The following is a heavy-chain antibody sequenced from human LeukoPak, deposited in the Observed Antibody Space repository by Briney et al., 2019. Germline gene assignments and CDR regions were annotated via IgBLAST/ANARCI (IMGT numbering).Heavy chain of an antibody. J-gene: IGHJ4*02. D-gene: IGHD5-12*01. V-gene: IGHV3-21*01. Sequence: GGSLRLSCAGSGFTFSSSAMNWVRQAPGKGLEWVASINNVGSHIYYADSVKGRFTISRDNAKNSLYLQMNSLSAEDTAVYYCARDPTQWLRYGHFDYWGQGTLVAVSS. CDR3: ARDPTQWLRYGHFDY. CDR2: INNVGSHI. CDR1: GFTFSSSA.